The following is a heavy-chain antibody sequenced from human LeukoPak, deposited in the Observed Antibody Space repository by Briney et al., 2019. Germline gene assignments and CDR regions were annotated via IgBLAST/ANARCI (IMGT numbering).Heavy chain of an antibody. CDR3: ARDQGDRQQLADYYYYGMDV. CDR2: INPNSGGT. D-gene: IGHD6-13*01. J-gene: IGHJ6*02. Sequence: ASVKVSCKASGYTFTGYYMHWVRQAPGQGLEWMGWINPNSGGTNYAQKFQGWVTMTRDTSISTAYMELSRLRSDDTAVYYCARDQGDRQQLADYYYYGMDVWGQGTTVTVSS. CDR1: GYTFTGYY. V-gene: IGHV1-2*04.